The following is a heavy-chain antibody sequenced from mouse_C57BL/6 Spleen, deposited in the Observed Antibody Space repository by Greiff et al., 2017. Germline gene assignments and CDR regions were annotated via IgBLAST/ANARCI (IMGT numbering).Heavy chain of an antibody. CDR2: INPYNGGT. V-gene: IGHV1-19*01. Sequence: VQLQQSGPVLVKPGASVKMSCKASGYTFTDYYMNWVKQSHGKSLEWIGVINPYNGGTSYNQKFKGKATLTVDKSSSTAYMELNSLTSEDSAVYYCARGFITTVVAPLDYWGQGTTLTVSS. CDR1: GYTFTDYY. D-gene: IGHD1-1*01. CDR3: ARGFITTVVAPLDY. J-gene: IGHJ2*01.